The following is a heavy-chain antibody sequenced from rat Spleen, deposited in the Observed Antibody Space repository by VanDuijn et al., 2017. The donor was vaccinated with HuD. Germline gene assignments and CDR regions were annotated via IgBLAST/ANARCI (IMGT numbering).Heavy chain of an antibody. Sequence: EVQLKESGPGLVQPSQTLSLTCTVSGFSLTDYSVHWVRQPPGKGLEWIGAIWSGGSTDYNSALKSRLSISRDTSKSQVLLKMNSLQTEDTAMYFCARDHSYWGTYYPGGFAYWGQGTLVTVSS. D-gene: IGHD1-12*02. CDR2: IWSGGST. CDR3: ARDHSYWGTYYPGGFAY. CDR1: GFSLTDYS. V-gene: IGHV2S63*01. J-gene: IGHJ3*01.